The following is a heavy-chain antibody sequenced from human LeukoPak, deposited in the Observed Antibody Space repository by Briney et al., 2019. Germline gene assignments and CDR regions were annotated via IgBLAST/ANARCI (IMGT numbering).Heavy chain of an antibody. CDR1: GGSISSYY. CDR2: IYYSGST. J-gene: IGHJ3*02. Sequence: SETLSLTCTVSGGSISSYYWSWIRQPPGKGLERIGYIYYSGSTNYNPSLKSRVTISVDTSKNQFSLKLSSVTAADTAVYYCARDQGTGIPDAFDIWGQGTMVTVSS. CDR3: ARDQGTGIPDAFDI. V-gene: IGHV4-59*01. D-gene: IGHD1-1*01.